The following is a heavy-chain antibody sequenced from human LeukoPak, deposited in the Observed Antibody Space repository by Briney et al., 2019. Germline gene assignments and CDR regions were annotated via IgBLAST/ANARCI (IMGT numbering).Heavy chain of an antibody. J-gene: IGHJ4*02. D-gene: IGHD3-3*01. V-gene: IGHV3-30-3*01. CDR3: ARGFNDFWSGSQLEY. Sequence: GGSLRLSCAASGFIFGGYAMHWVRQAPGKGLQWLAVISYDGGKTYYADSVEGRFTISRDNSKSTVYLKINSLRSEDTAIYYCARGFNDFWSGSQLEYWGQGTLVTVSS. CDR1: GFIFGGYA. CDR2: ISYDGGKT.